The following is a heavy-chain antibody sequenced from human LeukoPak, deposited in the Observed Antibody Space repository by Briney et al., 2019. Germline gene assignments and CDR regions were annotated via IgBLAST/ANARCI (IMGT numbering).Heavy chain of an antibody. D-gene: IGHD3-22*01. V-gene: IGHV4-34*01. Sequence: SETLSLTCAVYGGSFSGYYWSWIRQPPGKGLEWIGEINHSGSTNYNPSLKSRVTISVDTSRNQFSLKLSSVTAADTAVYYCARRAGDSSGYYYEYFDYWGQGTLVTVSS. CDR3: ARRAGDSSGYYYEYFDY. J-gene: IGHJ4*02. CDR2: INHSGST. CDR1: GGSFSGYY.